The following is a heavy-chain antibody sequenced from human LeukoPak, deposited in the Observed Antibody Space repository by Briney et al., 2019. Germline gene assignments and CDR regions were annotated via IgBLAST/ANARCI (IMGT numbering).Heavy chain of an antibody. CDR3: ARTSYYGSGSYYNNWFDP. V-gene: IGHV4-34*01. Sequence: SETLSLTCAVYGGSFSGYYWSWIRQPPGKGLEWIGEINHSGSTNYNPSLKSRVTISVDTSKNQFSLQLNSVTPEDTAVYYCARTSYYGSGSYYNNWFDPWGQGTLVTVSS. CDR2: INHSGST. D-gene: IGHD3-10*01. CDR1: GGSFSGYY. J-gene: IGHJ5*02.